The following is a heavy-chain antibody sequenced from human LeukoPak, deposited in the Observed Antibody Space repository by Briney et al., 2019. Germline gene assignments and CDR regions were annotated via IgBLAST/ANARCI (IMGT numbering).Heavy chain of an antibody. D-gene: IGHD1-26*01. J-gene: IGHJ4*02. CDR3: ARFDLGATKCLDY. V-gene: IGHV4-34*01. CDR2: INHSGST. Sequence: PSETLSLTCAVCGGSFSGYYWSWIRQPPGKGLEWIGEINHSGSTNYNPSLKSRVTISVDTSKNQFSLKLSSVTAADTAVYYCARFDLGATKCLDYWGQGTLVTVSS. CDR1: GGSFSGYY.